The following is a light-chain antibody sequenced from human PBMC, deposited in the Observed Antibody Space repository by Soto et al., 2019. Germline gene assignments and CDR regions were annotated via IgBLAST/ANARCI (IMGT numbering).Light chain of an antibody. CDR1: SGHSTYA. J-gene: IGLJ2*01. CDR2: LKSDGRH. V-gene: IGLV4-69*01. Sequence: QPVLTQSPSASASLGAAVTLTCTLSSGHSTYAIAWLQQQPEKGPRYLMNLKSDGRHTKGDGIPDRFSGSSSGAERYLTISSLQSEDEAEYYCQTWGTGIRVFGGGTKLTVL. CDR3: QTWGTGIRV.